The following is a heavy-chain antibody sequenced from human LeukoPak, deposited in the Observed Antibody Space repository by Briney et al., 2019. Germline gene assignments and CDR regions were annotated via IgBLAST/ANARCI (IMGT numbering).Heavy chain of an antibody. D-gene: IGHD2-2*01. J-gene: IGHJ4*02. V-gene: IGHV1-69*13. Sequence: AVKVSCKAPVGTYSSYAISGVRQAPGQGREWMGGIIPIFVTANYAQKLQGRVTITPDEATSTAYMELSSLRSEDTAVYYCARCYVRRLENGDYFDYWGQGTLVSVSS. CDR2: IIPIFVTA. CDR1: VGTYSSYA. CDR3: ARCYVRRLENGDYFDY.